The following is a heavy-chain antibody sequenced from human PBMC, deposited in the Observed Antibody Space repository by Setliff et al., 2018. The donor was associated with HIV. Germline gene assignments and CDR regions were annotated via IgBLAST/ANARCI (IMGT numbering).Heavy chain of an antibody. D-gene: IGHD3-22*01. V-gene: IGHV4-31*03. CDR3: ARGLPSYYYETSGSLGWFDP. J-gene: IGHJ5*02. Sequence: LSLTCNVSGVSINTDNFYWSWIRQHPGKGLEWIGYIYYSGSTYYNPSLKSRLTISLDTSKNQFSLKLRSVTAADTAVYCCARGLPSYYYETSGSLGWFDPWGQGTLVTVSS. CDR1: GVSINTDNFY. CDR2: IYYSGST.